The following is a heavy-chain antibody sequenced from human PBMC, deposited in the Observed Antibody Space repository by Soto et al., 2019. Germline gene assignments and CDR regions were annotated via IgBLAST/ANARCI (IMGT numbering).Heavy chain of an antibody. CDR3: ARDYSGSYDY. J-gene: IGHJ4*02. CDR2: IYHSGST. Sequence: SETLSLTCAVSGYSISSGYYWGSIRQPPGKGLEWIGSIYHSGSTYYNPSLKSRVTISVDTSKNQFSLKLSSVTAADTAVYYCARDYSGSYDYWGQGTLVTVSS. CDR1: GYSISSGYY. D-gene: IGHD1-26*01. V-gene: IGHV4-38-2*02.